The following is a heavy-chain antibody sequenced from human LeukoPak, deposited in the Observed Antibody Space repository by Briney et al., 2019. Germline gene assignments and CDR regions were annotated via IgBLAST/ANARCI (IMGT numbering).Heavy chain of an antibody. CDR3: ARDSLDSSWNNFDS. V-gene: IGHV3-30*14. J-gene: IGHJ4*02. CDR2: ISYDGSNK. Sequence: GGSLRLSCAASGFTFSSYAMHWVRQAPGKGLEWVAVISYDGSNKYYADSVKGRFTISRDNSKNTVFLQMNSLRTEDTAVYYCARDSLDSSWNNFDSWGQGALVTVSS. CDR1: GFTFSSYA. D-gene: IGHD6-13*01.